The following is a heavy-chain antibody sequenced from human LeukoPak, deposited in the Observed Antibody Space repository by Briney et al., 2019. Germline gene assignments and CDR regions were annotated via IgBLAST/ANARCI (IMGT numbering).Heavy chain of an antibody. CDR2: IIPILGIA. J-gene: IGHJ3*02. CDR3: ASLTYYYDSRGKGDAFDI. Sequence: ASVKVSCKASGGTFSSYAFSWVRQAPGQGLEWMGRIIPILGIANYAQKFQGRVTITADKSTSTAYMELSSLRSEDTAVYYCASLTYYYDSRGKGDAFDIWGQGTMVTVSS. CDR1: GGTFSSYA. D-gene: IGHD3-22*01. V-gene: IGHV1-69*04.